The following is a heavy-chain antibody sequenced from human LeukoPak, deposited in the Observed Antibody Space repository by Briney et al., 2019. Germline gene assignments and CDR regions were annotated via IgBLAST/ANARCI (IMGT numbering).Heavy chain of an antibody. V-gene: IGHV4-61*01. CDR2: IYYSGST. CDR1: GXSVSSGSYY. D-gene: IGHD4-17*01. CDR3: ARVPISTTARGYFDY. Sequence: SETLSLTCTVSGXSVSSGSYYWSWIRQPPGKGLEWIGYIYYSGSTTYNPSLKSRVTISVDTSKNKFSLKLSSVTAADTAVYYCARVPISTTARGYFDYWGQGTLVTVSS. J-gene: IGHJ4*02.